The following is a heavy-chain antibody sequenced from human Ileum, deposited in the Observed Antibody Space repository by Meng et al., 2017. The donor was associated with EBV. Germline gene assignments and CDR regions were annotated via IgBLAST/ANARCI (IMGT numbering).Heavy chain of an antibody. V-gene: IGHV4-61*01. CDR3: AGDPHSGSPH. CDR1: GGSVSSAHSF. D-gene: IGHD1-26*01. J-gene: IGHJ4*02. Sequence: VQLQESGPGLWKPSETRSLSCTVSGGSVSSAHSFWTWIRQPPGKGLEWIGYMSYSGSTNYSPPLESRVTISVDTSKNQFSLKLSSVTAADTAVYYCAGDPHSGSPHWGQGTLVTVSS. CDR2: MSYSGST.